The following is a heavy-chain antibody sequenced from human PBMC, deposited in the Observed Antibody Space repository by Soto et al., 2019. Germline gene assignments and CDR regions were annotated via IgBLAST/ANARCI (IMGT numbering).Heavy chain of an antibody. V-gene: IGHV1-8*01. D-gene: IGHD3-22*01. CDR3: ARRISITMMGTSPPVFDI. CDR2: MNPNSGNT. J-gene: IGHJ3*02. Sequence: ASVKVSCKASGYTFTSYDINWVRQATGQGLEWMGWMNPNSGNTGYAQKFQGRVTMTRNTSISTAYMELSSLRSEDTAVYYCARRISITMMGTSPPVFDIWGQGTMVTV. CDR1: GYTFTSYD.